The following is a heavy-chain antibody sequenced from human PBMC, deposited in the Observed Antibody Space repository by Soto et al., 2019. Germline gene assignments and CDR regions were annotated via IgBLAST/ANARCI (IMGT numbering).Heavy chain of an antibody. CDR3: ARFGTSYDSSGYLD. V-gene: IGHV3-74*01. CDR2: MNSDGSTT. CDR1: GFTFSYHW. D-gene: IGHD3-22*01. Sequence: EVQLVESGGGLVQPGGSLRLSCATSGFTFSYHWMHWVRQAPGNGLVWVSSMNSDGSTTRHADSVKGRFTISRDNAKNTLYLQINSLRAEDTAVYYCARFGTSYDSSGYLDWGRGTLVTVSS. J-gene: IGHJ4*02.